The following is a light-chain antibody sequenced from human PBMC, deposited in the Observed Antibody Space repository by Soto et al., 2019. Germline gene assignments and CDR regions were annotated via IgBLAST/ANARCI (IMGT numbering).Light chain of an antibody. Sequence: QSVLTQPPSVSGAPGQRVTISCTGSSSNIGAGYDVHWYQQHPQTAPKLLIYRNNNRPSGVPDRFSGSKSGTSASLAITGLQAEDEADYYCQSSDSSLNVVFGGGTQLTVL. J-gene: IGLJ2*01. CDR2: RNN. CDR1: SSNIGAGYD. V-gene: IGLV1-40*01. CDR3: QSSDSSLNVV.